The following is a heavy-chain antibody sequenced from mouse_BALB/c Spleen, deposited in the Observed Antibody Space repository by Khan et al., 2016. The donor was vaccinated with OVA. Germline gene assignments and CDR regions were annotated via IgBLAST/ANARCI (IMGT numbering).Heavy chain of an antibody. J-gene: IGHJ2*01. CDR1: GFTFSSYG. D-gene: IGHD1-1*01. Sequence: EVKLMESGGGLVQPGGSRKLSCAASGFTFSSYGMHWVRQAPEKGLEWVAYISGDSSTIYYADTVKGRFTLSRDNPKNTLFLQMTSLMSEDTAMYYCATSYYYGYYFDYWGPGTTLTVSS. CDR3: ATSYYYGYYFDY. CDR2: ISGDSSTI. V-gene: IGHV5-17*02.